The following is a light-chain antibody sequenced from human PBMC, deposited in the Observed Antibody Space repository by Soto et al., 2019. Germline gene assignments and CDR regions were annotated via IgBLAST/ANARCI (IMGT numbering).Light chain of an antibody. CDR1: QSVSSSY. CDR2: AAS. V-gene: IGKV3-20*01. J-gene: IGKJ3*01. Sequence: EIVLTQSPGTLSLSPGERATLSCRASQSVSSSYLAWHQQKPGQAPRLLISAASSRATGIPDRFSGSGSGTDFTLTISRLVPEDFAVYYCQQYGTSPFTFGPGTKVDI. CDR3: QQYGTSPFT.